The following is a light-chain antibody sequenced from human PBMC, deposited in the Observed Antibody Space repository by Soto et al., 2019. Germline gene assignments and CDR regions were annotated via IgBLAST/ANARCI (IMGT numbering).Light chain of an antibody. CDR1: QGINTD. CDR3: QQSYSPSIT. Sequence: DILLTHSPSSLSASVGDIVNITCRASQGINTDLAWYQQKPGKAPKSLIYSATSLQSGVPSRFSGSASGTDFTLTITSLQPEDLATYYCQQSYSPSITFGPGTKVDIK. CDR2: SAT. J-gene: IGKJ3*01. V-gene: IGKV1-39*01.